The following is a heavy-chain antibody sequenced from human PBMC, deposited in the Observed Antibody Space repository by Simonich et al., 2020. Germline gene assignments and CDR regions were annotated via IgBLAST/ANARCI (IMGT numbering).Heavy chain of an antibody. Sequence: QVQLVQSGAEVKKPGASVKVSCKASGYTLTGYYMHWVRQAPGQGHGWMGWINPNSGCRNYAQKFQDRVTMTRDTSISTAYMELSRLRSDDTAVYYCASSKLATIDYWGQGTLVTVSS. CDR3: ASSKLATIDY. CDR2: INPNSGCR. CDR1: GYTLTGYY. D-gene: IGHD5-12*01. J-gene: IGHJ4*02. V-gene: IGHV1-2*02.